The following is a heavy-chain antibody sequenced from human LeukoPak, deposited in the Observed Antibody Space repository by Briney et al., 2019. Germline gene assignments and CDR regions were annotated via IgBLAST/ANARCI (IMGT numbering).Heavy chain of an antibody. J-gene: IGHJ4*02. V-gene: IGHV3-53*01. CDR3: ASGGRYSGSYSVVDY. D-gene: IGHD1-26*01. CDR2: IYSGGTT. Sequence: PGGSLRLSCATSGFTASSNYMSWVRQAPGRGLEWVSVIYSGGTTYYADSVKGRFTVSRDSSKNTLYLQMSSLRAEDTAVYYCASGGRYSGSYSVVDYWGQGTLVIVSS. CDR1: GFTASSNY.